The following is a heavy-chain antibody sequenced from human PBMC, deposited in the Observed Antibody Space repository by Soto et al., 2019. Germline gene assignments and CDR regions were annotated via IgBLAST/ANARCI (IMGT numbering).Heavy chain of an antibody. D-gene: IGHD1-26*01. CDR1: GGSISSYY. CDR3: ARVPTPESYWDLAY. Sequence: SETLSLTCTVSGGSISSYYWSWIRQPPGKGLEWNGYIYYSGSTNYNHSLKSRVTISVDSSKNQFSLKLSSVTAAGTAVYFCARVPTPESYWDLAYWGQGTLVTVPS. CDR2: IYYSGST. V-gene: IGHV4-59*01. J-gene: IGHJ4*02.